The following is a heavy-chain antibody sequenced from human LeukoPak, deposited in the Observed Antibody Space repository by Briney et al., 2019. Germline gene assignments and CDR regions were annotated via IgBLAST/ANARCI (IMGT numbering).Heavy chain of an antibody. V-gene: IGHV1-69*04. J-gene: IGHJ6*02. CDR1: GYTFTAYH. Sequence: ASVKVFCKTSGYTFTAYHMHWVRQAPGQGLEWMGRIIPILGIANYAQKFQGRVTITADKSTSTAYMELSSLRSEDTAVYYCAGGYCSGGSCYKPDVWGQGTTVTVSS. CDR2: IIPILGIA. D-gene: IGHD2-15*01. CDR3: AGGYCSGGSCYKPDV.